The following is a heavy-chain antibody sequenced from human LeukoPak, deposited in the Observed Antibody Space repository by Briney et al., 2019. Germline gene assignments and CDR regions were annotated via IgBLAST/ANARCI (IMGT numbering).Heavy chain of an antibody. V-gene: IGHV1-2*02. D-gene: IGHD6-19*01. CDR1: GYTFTSYA. CDR3: ARERLKWLAYHPDY. J-gene: IGHJ4*02. Sequence: GASVKVSCKASGYTFTSYAIHWVRQAPGQGLEWMGWINPNSGGTNYAQKFQGRVTMTRDTSISTAYMELSRLRSDDTAVYYCARERLKWLAYHPDYWGQGTLVTVSS. CDR2: INPNSGGT.